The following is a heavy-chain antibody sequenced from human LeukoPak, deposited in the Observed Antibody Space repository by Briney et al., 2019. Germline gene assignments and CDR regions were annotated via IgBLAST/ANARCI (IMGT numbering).Heavy chain of an antibody. J-gene: IGHJ6*03. CDR1: GYTFTGYY. CDR3: ARVSFERKPTVTTVYYYYYMDV. D-gene: IGHD4-17*01. Sequence: GASVKVSCKASGYTFTGYYMHWVRQAPGQGLEWMGGINPNSGGTNYAQKFQCRVTMTSDTSISTAYMELSRLRSDDTAVFYCARVSFERKPTVTTVYYYYYMDVWGKGTTVTVSS. CDR2: INPNSGGT. V-gene: IGHV1-2*02.